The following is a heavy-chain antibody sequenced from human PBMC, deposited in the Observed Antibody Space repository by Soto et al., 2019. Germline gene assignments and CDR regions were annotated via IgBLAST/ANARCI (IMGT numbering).Heavy chain of an antibody. Sequence: ASVKVSCKASGYTFTSYGISWVRQAPGQGLEWMGWISAYNGNTNYAQKLQGRVTMATDTSTSTAYMELRSLRSDDTAVYYCARVKWFGELSLYYYMDVWGKGTTVTV. J-gene: IGHJ6*03. D-gene: IGHD3-10*01. V-gene: IGHV1-18*01. CDR3: ARVKWFGELSLYYYMDV. CDR2: ISAYNGNT. CDR1: GYTFTSYG.